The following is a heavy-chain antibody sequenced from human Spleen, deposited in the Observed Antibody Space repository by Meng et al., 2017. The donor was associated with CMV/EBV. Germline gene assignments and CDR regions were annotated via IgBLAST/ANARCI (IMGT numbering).Heavy chain of an antibody. CDR2: IYHSGST. CDR3: ARDMALMVYAIQGGWFDP. D-gene: IGHD2-8*01. CDR1: YIRSSSW. Sequence: YIRSSSWWSWVRQPPGKGLEWIGEIYHSGSTNYNQSLKSRVTISVDKSKNQFSLKLSSVTAADTAVYYCARDMALMVYAIQGGWFDPWGQGTLVTVSS. V-gene: IGHV4-4*02. J-gene: IGHJ5*02.